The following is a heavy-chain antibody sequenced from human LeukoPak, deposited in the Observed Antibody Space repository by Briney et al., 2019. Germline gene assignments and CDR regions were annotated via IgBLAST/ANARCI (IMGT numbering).Heavy chain of an antibody. Sequence: GGSLRLSCAASGFTLSAYEMIWVRQAPGKGLEWISCISGPSIYYTDSVKGRFTVSRDNAKNSLYLQMNSLRAEDTAFYYCASRRVAVPTSRAFDYWGQGTLVTVSS. J-gene: IGHJ4*02. CDR2: ISGPSI. CDR3: ASRRVAVPTSRAFDY. D-gene: IGHD2/OR15-2a*01. V-gene: IGHV3-48*03. CDR1: GFTLSAYE.